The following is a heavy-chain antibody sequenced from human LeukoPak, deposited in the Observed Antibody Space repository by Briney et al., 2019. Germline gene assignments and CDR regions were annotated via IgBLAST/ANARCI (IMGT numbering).Heavy chain of an antibody. J-gene: IGHJ4*02. Sequence: PGGSQRLSCAASGFTLSTNAMTWVRQAPGKGLEWVSVISGSGGSTYYADSAKGRFAISRDISKSTLYLQMNSLRAEDTAVYYCAKLKENHFDYWGQGTLVTVSS. V-gene: IGHV3-23*01. D-gene: IGHD1-14*01. CDR3: AKLKENHFDY. CDR2: ISGSGGST. CDR1: GFTLSTNA.